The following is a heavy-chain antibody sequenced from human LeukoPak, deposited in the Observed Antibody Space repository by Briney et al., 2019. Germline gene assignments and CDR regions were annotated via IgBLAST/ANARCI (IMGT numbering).Heavy chain of an antibody. V-gene: IGHV1-2*02. D-gene: IGHD1-1*01. Sequence: ASVKVSFKASGYTFTGYYMHWVRQAPGQGLEWMGWINPNSGGTNYAQKFQGRVSMTRDTSISTAYMELSRLRSDDTAVYYCARVGATGTTSPFDYWGQGTLVTVSS. J-gene: IGHJ4*02. CDR3: ARVGATGTTSPFDY. CDR2: INPNSGGT. CDR1: GYTFTGYY.